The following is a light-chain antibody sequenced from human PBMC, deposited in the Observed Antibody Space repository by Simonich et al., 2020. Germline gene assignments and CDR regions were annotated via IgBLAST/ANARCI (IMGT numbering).Light chain of an antibody. V-gene: IGLV10-54*02. J-gene: IGLJ2*01. CDR1: SNLVGHQG. CDR2: RNN. Sequence: QAGLTQPPSVSKGLSQTATLTCTGNSNLVGHQGAAWLQQNQGHLPKLLSYRNNYRPSGISERFSVSRSGHTASLTITWLQPEDEADYYCSSYTSSSTLVFGGGTKLTVL. CDR3: SSYTSSSTLV.